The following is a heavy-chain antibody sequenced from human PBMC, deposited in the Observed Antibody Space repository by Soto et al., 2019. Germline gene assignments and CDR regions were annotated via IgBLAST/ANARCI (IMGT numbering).Heavy chain of an antibody. D-gene: IGHD1-7*01. V-gene: IGHV3-30-3*01. J-gene: IGHJ4*02. CDR1: GFTFSSYA. Sequence: GGSLRLSCAASGFTFSSYAMHWVRQAPGKGLEWVAVISYDGSNKYYADSVKGRFTISRDNSKNTLYLQMNSLRAEDTAVYYCAGGTGTTSQPSFDYWGQGTLVTVSS. CDR3: AGGTGTTSQPSFDY. CDR2: ISYDGSNK.